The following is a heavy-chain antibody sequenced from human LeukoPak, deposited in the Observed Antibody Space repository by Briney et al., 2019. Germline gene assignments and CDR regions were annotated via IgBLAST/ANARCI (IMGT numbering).Heavy chain of an antibody. Sequence: PSETLSLTCLVSGGSITTDGYFWSWLRQHPGKGLEWIGYMYYSGHTVYNPSLKSRVTISVDTSKNQFSLKLSSVTAADTAVYYCARQGGGVVPAAIAFDIWGQGTMVTVSS. CDR2: MYYSGHT. D-gene: IGHD2-2*02. J-gene: IGHJ3*02. CDR3: ARQGGGVVPAAIAFDI. CDR1: GGSITTDGYF. V-gene: IGHV4-39*01.